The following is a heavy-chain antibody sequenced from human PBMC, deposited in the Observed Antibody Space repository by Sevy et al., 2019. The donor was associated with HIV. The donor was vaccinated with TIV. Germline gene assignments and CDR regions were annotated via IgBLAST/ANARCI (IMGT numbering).Heavy chain of an antibody. CDR3: ATGGGYSGSPVGAFDI. Sequence: GGSLRLSCAASGFTVSSNYMSWVRQAPGKGLEWVSVIYSVGSTYYADSVKGRFTISREISKNTLYLQMNSLRAEDTAVYYCATGGGYSGSPVGAFDIWGQGTMVTVSS. CDR1: GFTVSSNY. D-gene: IGHD1-26*01. CDR2: IYSVGST. J-gene: IGHJ3*02. V-gene: IGHV3-53*01.